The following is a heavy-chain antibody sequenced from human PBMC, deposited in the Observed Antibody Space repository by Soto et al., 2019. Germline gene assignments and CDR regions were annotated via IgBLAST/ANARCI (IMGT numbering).Heavy chain of an antibody. CDR2: ISWNSGSI. CDR3: AKDMGYSSGPSYY. Sequence: GGSLRLSCAASGFTFDDYAMHWVRQAPGKGLEWVSGISWNSGSIGYADSVKGRFTISRDNAKNSLYLQMNSLRAEDTALYYCAKDMGYSSGPSYYWGQGTLVTVSS. V-gene: IGHV3-9*01. CDR1: GFTFDDYA. J-gene: IGHJ4*02. D-gene: IGHD6-19*01.